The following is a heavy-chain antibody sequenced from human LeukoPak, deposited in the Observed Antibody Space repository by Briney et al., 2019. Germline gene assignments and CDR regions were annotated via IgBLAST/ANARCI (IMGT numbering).Heavy chain of an antibody. CDR3: ARDPCSGGRCYLDY. CDR2: ISSSSSYI. CDR1: GFTFSSYS. D-gene: IGHD2-15*01. J-gene: IGHJ4*02. V-gene: IGHV3-21*01. Sequence: GGSLRLSCAASGFTFSSYSMNWVRQAPGKGLEWVSSISSSSSYIYYADSVKGRFTISRDNAKNSLYLQMNSLRAEDTAVYYCARDPCSGGRCYLDYWGQGTLVTVFS.